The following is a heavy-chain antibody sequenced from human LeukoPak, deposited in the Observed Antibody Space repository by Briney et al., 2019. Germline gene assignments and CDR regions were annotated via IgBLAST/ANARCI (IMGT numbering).Heavy chain of an antibody. CDR1: GGSFSGYY. D-gene: IGHD2-8*02. J-gene: IGHJ4*02. CDR3: ARARPVKTRIVLVVYASFDY. V-gene: IGHV4-34*01. CDR2: INHSGST. Sequence: SETLSLTCAVYGGSFSGYYWSWIRQPPGKGLEWIGEINHSGSTNYNQSLKSRVTISVDTSENQFSLKLSSVTAADTAVYYCARARPVKTRIVLVVYASFDYWGQGTLVTVSS.